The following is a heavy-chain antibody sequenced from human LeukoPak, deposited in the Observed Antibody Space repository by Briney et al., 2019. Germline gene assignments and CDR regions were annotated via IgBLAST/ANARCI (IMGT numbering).Heavy chain of an antibody. D-gene: IGHD3-16*01. CDR1: GFTFSSYA. J-gene: IGHJ6*02. V-gene: IGHV3-23*01. Sequence: PGGSLRLSCAASGFTFSSYAMSWVRQAPGKGLEWVSAISGSGGSTYYADSVKGRFTISRDNSKNTLYLQMNSLRAGDTAVYYCAKGGMGHYYGMDVWGQGTTVTVSS. CDR3: AKGGMGHYYGMDV. CDR2: ISGSGGST.